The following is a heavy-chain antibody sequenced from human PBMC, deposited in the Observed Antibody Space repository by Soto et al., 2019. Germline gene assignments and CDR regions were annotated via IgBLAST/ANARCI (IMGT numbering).Heavy chain of an antibody. CDR1: GFTFSSYA. J-gene: IGHJ4*02. D-gene: IGHD3-16*01. Sequence: GGSLRLSCAASGFTFSSYAMSWVRQAPGKGLEWVSAISGSGGSTYYADSVKGWFTISRDNSKNTLYLQMNSLRAEDTAVYYCAKPSIWGSFIFNYWGQGTLVTVSS. CDR3: AKPSIWGSFIFNY. V-gene: IGHV3-23*01. CDR2: ISGSGGST.